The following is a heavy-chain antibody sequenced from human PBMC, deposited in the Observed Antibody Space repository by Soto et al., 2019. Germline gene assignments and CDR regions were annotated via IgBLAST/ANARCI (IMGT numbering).Heavy chain of an antibody. J-gene: IGHJ6*03. CDR2: IYPGDSDT. Sequence: EVQLVQSGAEVKKPGESLKISCKGSGYSFTSYWIGWVRQMPGKGLEWMGIIYPGDSDTRYSPSFQGQVTISADKSISTAYLQWSSPKASDTAMYYCARHPYSSSSYYYMDVWGKGTTVTVSS. CDR3: ARHPYSSSSYYYMDV. CDR1: GYSFTSYW. D-gene: IGHD6-6*01. V-gene: IGHV5-51*01.